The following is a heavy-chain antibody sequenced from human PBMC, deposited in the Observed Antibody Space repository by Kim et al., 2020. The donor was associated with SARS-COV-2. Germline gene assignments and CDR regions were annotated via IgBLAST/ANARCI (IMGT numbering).Heavy chain of an antibody. D-gene: IGHD2-21*02. J-gene: IGHJ4*02. CDR2: IKSKTDGGTT. CDR3: TTDMADCGGDCHDY. CDR1: GFTFSNAW. V-gene: IGHV3-15*01. Sequence: GGSLRLSCAASGFTFSNAWMSWVRQAPGKGLEWVGRIKSKTDGGTTDYAAPVKGRFTISRDDSKNTLYLQMNSLKTEDTAVYYCTTDMADCGGDCHDYWGQGTLVTVYS.